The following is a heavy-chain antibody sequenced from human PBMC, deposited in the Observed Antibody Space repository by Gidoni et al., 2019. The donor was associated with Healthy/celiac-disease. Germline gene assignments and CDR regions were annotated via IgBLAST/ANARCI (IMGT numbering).Heavy chain of an antibody. J-gene: IGHJ4*02. Sequence: QVQLVESGGGVVQPGRSLRLSCAASGFTFSSYGMHGVRQAPGKGLEWVAVISYDGSNKYYADSVKGRFTISRDNSKNTLYLQMTSLRADDTAVYYCAKGWRGIGGYFDYWGQGTLVTVSS. CDR3: AKGWRGIGGYFDY. D-gene: IGHD3-3*01. CDR2: ISYDGSNK. CDR1: GFTFSSYG. V-gene: IGHV3-30*18.